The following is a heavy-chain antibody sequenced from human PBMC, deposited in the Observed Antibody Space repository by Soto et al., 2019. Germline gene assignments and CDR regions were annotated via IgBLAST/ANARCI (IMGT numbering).Heavy chain of an antibody. CDR3: ARGHSTDCSNGVCSFFYNHEMDV. D-gene: IGHD2-8*01. CDR2: INPKSGGT. J-gene: IGHJ6*02. Sequence: QVQLVQSGAEVKKPGASVRVSCKASGYSFTDYYIHWVRQAPGQGLEWLGRINPKSGGTSTAQKFQGWLNMTRDRSISTVYMELTRLRSDDTAVYFCARGHSTDCSNGVCSFFYNHEMDVWGQGTTVTVSS. CDR1: GYSFTDYY. V-gene: IGHV1-2*04.